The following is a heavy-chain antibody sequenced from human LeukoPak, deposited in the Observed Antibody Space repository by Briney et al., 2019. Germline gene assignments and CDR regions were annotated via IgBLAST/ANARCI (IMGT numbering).Heavy chain of an antibody. Sequence: GGSLRLSCAASGFTLGAFAMHWVRQAPGKGLEWVSLIDKDGRKTYYADSVKGRFTISRDNSKNSLYLQMTSLRTGDTALYYCATWAFYHSLDVWGQGATVTVSS. V-gene: IGHV3-43*02. J-gene: IGHJ6*02. CDR1: GFTLGAFA. CDR3: ATWAFYHSLDV. D-gene: IGHD1-26*01. CDR2: IDKDGRKT.